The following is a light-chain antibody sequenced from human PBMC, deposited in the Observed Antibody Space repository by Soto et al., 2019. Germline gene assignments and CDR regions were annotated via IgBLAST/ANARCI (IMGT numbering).Light chain of an antibody. CDR3: QQYNTFAFT. J-gene: IGKJ2*01. Sequence: DIQMTQSPSALAASVGDIVTITCRASRSIGDWLAWYQQRPGKAPRLLIYRASRLESGVPARFSGSGSGTEFTLTINGLQPDDFASYYCQQYNTFAFTFGQGTKVDIK. CDR1: RSIGDW. V-gene: IGKV1-5*03. CDR2: RAS.